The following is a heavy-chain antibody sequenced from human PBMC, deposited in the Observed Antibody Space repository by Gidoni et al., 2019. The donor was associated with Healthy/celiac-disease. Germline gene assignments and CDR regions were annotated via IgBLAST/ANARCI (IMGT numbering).Heavy chain of an antibody. CDR2: IIPILGIA. V-gene: IGHV1-69*02. CDR3: ARELIGQANNWFDP. J-gene: IGHJ5*02. D-gene: IGHD1-26*01. Sequence: KPGSSVKVSCKVSGGTFSSYTISWVRQAPGQGLEWMGRIIPILGIANYAQKFQGRVTITADKSTSTAYMELSSLRSEDTAVYYCARELIGQANNWFDPWGQGTLVTVSS. CDR1: GGTFSSYT.